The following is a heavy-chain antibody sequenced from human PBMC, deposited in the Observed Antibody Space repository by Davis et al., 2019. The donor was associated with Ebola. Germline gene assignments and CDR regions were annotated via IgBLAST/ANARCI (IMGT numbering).Heavy chain of an antibody. CDR1: GFTFSSYS. Sequence: LSLTCAASGFTFSSYSMNWVRQAPGKGLEWVSTLGTSADTYYADSVKGRFTISRDNSKNTLYLQMNGLRVEDTAIYYCAKTRNNWYFDFWGRGTLVTVSS. CDR3: AKTRNNWYFDF. CDR2: LGTSADT. J-gene: IGHJ2*01. D-gene: IGHD1/OR15-1a*01. V-gene: IGHV3-23*01.